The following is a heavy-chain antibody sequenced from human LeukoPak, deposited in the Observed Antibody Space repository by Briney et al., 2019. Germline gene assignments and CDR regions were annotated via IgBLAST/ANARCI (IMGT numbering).Heavy chain of an antibody. J-gene: IGHJ6*02. CDR3: ARGHGGYYYYGMDV. V-gene: IGHV4-34*01. CDR2: INHSGST. CDR1: GGSFSGYH. Sequence: SETLSLTCAVYGGSFSGYHWSWIRQPPGKGLEWIGEINHSGSTNYNPSLKSRVTISVDTSKNQFSLKLSSVTAADTAVYHCARGHGGYYYYGMDVWGQGTTVTVSS.